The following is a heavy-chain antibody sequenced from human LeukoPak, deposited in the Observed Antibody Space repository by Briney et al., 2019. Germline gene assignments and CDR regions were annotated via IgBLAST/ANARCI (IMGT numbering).Heavy chain of an antibody. CDR3: AREGVRDGYADY. CDR1: GGSISSGNYY. J-gene: IGHJ4*02. V-gene: IGHV4-30-4*01. Sequence: SETLFLTCTVSGGSISSGNYYWSWIRQPPGKGLEWIGYIYYSGSTYYNPSLKSRVTISVDTSKNQFSLKLSSVTAADTAVYYCAREGVRDGYADYWGQGTLVTVSS. D-gene: IGHD5-24*01. CDR2: IYYSGST.